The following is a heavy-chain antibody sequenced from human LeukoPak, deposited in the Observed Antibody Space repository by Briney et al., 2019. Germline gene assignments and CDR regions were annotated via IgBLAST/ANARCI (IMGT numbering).Heavy chain of an antibody. CDR1: GFTFDDYG. CDR3: AREPLYYDFWSGYYTYYYYMDV. D-gene: IGHD3-3*01. J-gene: IGHJ6*03. Sequence: PGGSLRLSCAASGFTFDDYGMSWVRQAPGKGLEWVSGINWNSGSTGYADSVKGRFTISRDNAKNSLYLQMNSLRAEDTALYYCAREPLYYDFWSGYYTYYYYMDVWGKGTTVTVSS. V-gene: IGHV3-20*04. CDR2: INWNSGST.